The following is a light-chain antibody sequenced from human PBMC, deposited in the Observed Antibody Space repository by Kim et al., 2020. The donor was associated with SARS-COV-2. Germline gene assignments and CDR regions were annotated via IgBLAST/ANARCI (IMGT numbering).Light chain of an antibody. CDR1: QSVSSN. J-gene: IGKJ1*01. V-gene: IGKV3-15*01. CDR2: GAS. Sequence: ASSGERATLSCRASQSVSSNLAWYQQRPGQAPRLVIYGASTRATGIPARSSGSGSGTEFTLTISSLQSEDFAVYYCQQYNNWPQTFGQGTKVDIK. CDR3: QQYNNWPQT.